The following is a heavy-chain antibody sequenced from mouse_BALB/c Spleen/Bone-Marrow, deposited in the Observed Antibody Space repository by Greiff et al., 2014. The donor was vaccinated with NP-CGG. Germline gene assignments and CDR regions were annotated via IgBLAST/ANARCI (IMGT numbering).Heavy chain of an antibody. J-gene: IGHJ4*01. V-gene: IGHV1-14*01. Sequence: EVKLMESGPELVKPGASVKMSCMASGYTFTSYVMHWVKQKPGQGLEWIGYINPYNDGTKYNEKFKGKATLTSDKSSSTAYMELSSLTSEDSAVYYCARKVWYYAMDYWGQGTSVTVSS. CDR3: ARKVWYYAMDY. CDR2: INPYNDGT. CDR1: GYTFTSYV. D-gene: IGHD2-10*02.